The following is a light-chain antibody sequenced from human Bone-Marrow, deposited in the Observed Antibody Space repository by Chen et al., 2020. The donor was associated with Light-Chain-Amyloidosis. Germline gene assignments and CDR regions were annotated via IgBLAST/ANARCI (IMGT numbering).Light chain of an antibody. Sequence: QSALTQPASVSGSPGPSITISCTGTSSDVGAYNYVSWFQHHPGKAPTLMIYGVSNRPSGVSNRFSGSKSGNTASLTISGLQAEDEADYYCSSYTGSSTLYVFGTGTKVTVL. J-gene: IGLJ1*01. CDR2: GVS. V-gene: IGLV2-14*03. CDR1: SSDVGAYNY. CDR3: SSYTGSSTLYV.